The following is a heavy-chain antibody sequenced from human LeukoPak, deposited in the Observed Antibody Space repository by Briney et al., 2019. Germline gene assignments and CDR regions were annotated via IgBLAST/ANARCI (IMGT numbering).Heavy chain of an antibody. D-gene: IGHD3-22*01. V-gene: IGHV4-30-2*01. CDR1: GGSISSGGYS. Sequence: SQTLSLTCAVSGGSISSGGYSWSWIRQPPGKGLEWIGYIYHSGSTYYNPSLKSRVTISVDRSKNQFSLKLSSVTAADTAVYYCARGIWDSSGYYCDYWGQGTLVTVSS. CDR2: IYHSGST. J-gene: IGHJ4*02. CDR3: ARGIWDSSGYYCDY.